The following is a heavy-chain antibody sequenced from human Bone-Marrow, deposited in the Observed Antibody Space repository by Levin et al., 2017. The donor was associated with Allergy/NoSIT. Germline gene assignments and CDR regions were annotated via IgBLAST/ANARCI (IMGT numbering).Heavy chain of an antibody. CDR3: ATHRALHYDPSGFYRDAFDV. J-gene: IGHJ3*01. D-gene: IGHD3-22*01. V-gene: IGHV4-39*01. Sequence: SQTLSLTCSVSGASVSRSSYYWGWIRQPPGKGLEWIGSIYYTGSTYYNPSLKSRVTISVDTSKNQFSLKVNSVTAAETAVFYCATHRALHYDPSGFYRDAFDVWGQGTMVTVSS. CDR1: GASVSRSSYY. CDR2: IYYTGST.